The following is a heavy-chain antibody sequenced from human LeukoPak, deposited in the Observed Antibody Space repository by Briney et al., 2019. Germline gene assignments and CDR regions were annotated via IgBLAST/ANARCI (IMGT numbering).Heavy chain of an antibody. CDR2: INERGSEV. J-gene: IGHJ6*02. Sequence: SGGSLRLSCVASGFTFSDSWLTWVRQAPGKTLEWVANINERGSEVNYLDSVKGRFTISRDSARSTGYLQMNDLRVGDMAVYYCARGHYGMDVWGQGTTVIVSS. CDR3: ARGHYGMDV. V-gene: IGHV3-7*01. CDR1: GFTFSDSW.